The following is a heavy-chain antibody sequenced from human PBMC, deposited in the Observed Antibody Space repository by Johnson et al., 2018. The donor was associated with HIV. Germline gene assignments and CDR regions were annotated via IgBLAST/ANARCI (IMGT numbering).Heavy chain of an antibody. D-gene: IGHD5-18*01. CDR1: GFTFSNYG. CDR3: AKDLRGYSYGLGAFDI. Sequence: QVQLVESGGGVVQPGGSLRLSCAESGFTFSNYGMHWVRQAPGKGLEWVAFIRYDGSHKYYVDSVKGRFTISRDNSKNTLYLQMNSLRAEDTAVYYCAKDLRGYSYGLGAFDIWGQGTMVTVSS. V-gene: IGHV3-30*02. J-gene: IGHJ3*02. CDR2: IRYDGSHK.